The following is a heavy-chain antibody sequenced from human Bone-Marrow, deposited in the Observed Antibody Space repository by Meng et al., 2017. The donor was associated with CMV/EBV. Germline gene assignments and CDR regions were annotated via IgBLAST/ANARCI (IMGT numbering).Heavy chain of an antibody. CDR3: ARAPKGGSFDY. D-gene: IGHD3-16*01. CDR1: GGSFSGYY. V-gene: IGHV4-34*01. Sequence: GSLRLSCAVYGGSFSGYYWSWIRQPPGKGLEWIGEINHSGSTNYNPSLKSRVTISVDTSKNQFSLKLSSVPAADTAVYYCARAPKGGSFDYWGQGTLVTVSS. CDR2: INHSGST. J-gene: IGHJ4*02.